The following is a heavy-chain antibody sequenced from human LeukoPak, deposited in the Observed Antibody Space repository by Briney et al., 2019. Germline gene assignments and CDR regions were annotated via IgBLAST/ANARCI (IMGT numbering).Heavy chain of an antibody. CDR1: GGTFSSYA. V-gene: IGHV1-69*05. Sequence: ASVKVSCKVSGGTFSSYAISWVRQAPGQGLEWMGRIIPIFGTANYAQKFQGRVTLTTDESARTAYMELSSLRSEDTAVYYCARDRDGYNSVAFDIWGQGRMVTVSS. J-gene: IGHJ3*02. D-gene: IGHD5-24*01. CDR3: ARDRDGYNSVAFDI. CDR2: IIPIFGTA.